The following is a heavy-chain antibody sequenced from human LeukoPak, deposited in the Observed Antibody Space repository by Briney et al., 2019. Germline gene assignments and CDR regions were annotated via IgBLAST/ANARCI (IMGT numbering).Heavy chain of an antibody. D-gene: IGHD1-1*01. J-gene: IGHJ3*02. CDR1: GFTFRDYA. CDR2: ITGIGDST. CDR3: AKTTRHHDAFDI. Sequence: GGSLRLSCTVSGFTFRDYAMGWVRQAPGKGLEWVSTITGIGDSTYCADSVGGRFSISRDNSKNTLFLQMNSLRAEDTATYYCAKTTRHHDAFDIWGQGTMVTVSP. V-gene: IGHV3-23*01.